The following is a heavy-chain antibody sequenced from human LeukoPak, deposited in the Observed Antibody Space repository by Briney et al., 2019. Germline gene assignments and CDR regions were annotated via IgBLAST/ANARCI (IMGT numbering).Heavy chain of an antibody. Sequence: GRSLRLSCAASGFTFSSYGMHWVRQAPRKGQDRVAVISYDGSNKYYADSVKGRFTISRDNSKNTLYLQMNSLRAEDKAVYYCARRSSGWSPPDYWGQGTLVNVSS. J-gene: IGHJ4*02. CDR3: ARRSSGWSPPDY. D-gene: IGHD6-19*01. CDR2: ISYDGSNK. CDR1: GFTFSSYG. V-gene: IGHV3-30*03.